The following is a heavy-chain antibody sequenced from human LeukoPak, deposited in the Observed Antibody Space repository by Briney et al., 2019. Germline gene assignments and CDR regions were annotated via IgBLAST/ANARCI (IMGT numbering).Heavy chain of an antibody. J-gene: IGHJ4*02. D-gene: IGHD3-22*01. CDR1: GYTFTGYY. CDR3: AGSGGTYYYDSSGYYAPDY. V-gene: IGHV1-2*02. CDR2: INPNSGGT. Sequence: ASVKVSCTASGYTFTGYYMHWVRQAPGQGLEWMGWINPNSGGTNYAQKFQGRVTMTRDTSISTAYMELSRLRSDDTAVYYCAGSGGTYYYDSSGYYAPDYWGQGTLVTVSS.